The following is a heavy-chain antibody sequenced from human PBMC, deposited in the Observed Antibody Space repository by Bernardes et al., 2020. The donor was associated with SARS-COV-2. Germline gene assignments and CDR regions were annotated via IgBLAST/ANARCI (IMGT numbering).Heavy chain of an antibody. CDR1: GGSFSGYY. Sequence: SETLSLTCAVYGGSFSGYYWSWIRQPPGKGLEWIGEINHSGSTNYNPSLKSRVTISVDTSKNQFSLKLSSVTAADTAVYYCARQMSGGDYYGDYLLPDVWGQGILVIVSS. CDR2: INHSGST. D-gene: IGHD4-17*01. CDR3: ARQMSGGDYYGDYLLPDV. V-gene: IGHV4-34*01. J-gene: IGHJ4*02.